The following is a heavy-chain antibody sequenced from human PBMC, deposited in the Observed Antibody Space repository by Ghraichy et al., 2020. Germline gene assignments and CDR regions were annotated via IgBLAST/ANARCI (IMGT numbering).Heavy chain of an antibody. CDR3: ARHFWLRGQWLGYPDY. CDR1: GDSITTSNYY. V-gene: IGHV4-39*01. Sequence: SETLSLTCTVSGDSITTSNYYWAWIRQPPGKGLEWIGTVYYSGSTYYNPSLKSRITMSVDTSKNQFSLRLRSVTAADTSVYYCARHFWLRGQWLGYPDYWGQGTLVTVSS. D-gene: IGHD6-19*01. CDR2: VYYSGST. J-gene: IGHJ4*02.